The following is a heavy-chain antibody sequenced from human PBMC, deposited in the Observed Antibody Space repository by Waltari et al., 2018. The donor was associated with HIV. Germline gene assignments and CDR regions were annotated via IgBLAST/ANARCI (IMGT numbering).Heavy chain of an antibody. CDR3: AKGIAVAGTVDY. V-gene: IGHV3-23*01. J-gene: IGHJ4*02. CDR2: ISGSGGST. D-gene: IGHD6-19*01. Sequence: EVQLLESGGGLVQLGGSLRRSCAASGFTFSSIAMTWCLQAPGKGLECVSAISGSGGSTDYADSVKGRFTISRDNSKNTLYLQMNSLRAEDTAVYYCAKGIAVAGTVDYWGQGTLVTVSS. CDR1: GFTFSSIA.